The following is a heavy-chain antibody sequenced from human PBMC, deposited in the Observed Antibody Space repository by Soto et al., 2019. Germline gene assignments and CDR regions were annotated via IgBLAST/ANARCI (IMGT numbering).Heavy chain of an antibody. CDR1: GGSISSGDYS. Sequence: SETLSLTCTVSGGSISSGDYSWSWIRQPPGKGLEWIGYVFRSGSTYYSPSLKSRVTISVDGSKNQFSLKLTSVTAADTGVYYCARGSYGAGSDYWGQGTLVTVSS. D-gene: IGHD3-10*01. CDR3: ARGSYGAGSDY. J-gene: IGHJ4*02. V-gene: IGHV4-30-2*01. CDR2: VFRSGST.